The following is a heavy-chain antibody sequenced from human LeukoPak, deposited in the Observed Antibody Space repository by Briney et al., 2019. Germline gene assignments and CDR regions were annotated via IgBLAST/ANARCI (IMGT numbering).Heavy chain of an antibody. J-gene: IGHJ4*02. CDR3: ARDTSPYLVGATDY. V-gene: IGHV3-74*03. D-gene: IGHD1-26*01. Sequence: PGGSLRLSCAAAGFTFSSYWMHWVRQAPGKGLVWVSRINGDGSTTTYADSGKGRFTISRDNATNTLYLQMNSLRAEDTAVCYCARDTSPYLVGATDYWGQGTLVTVS. CDR2: INGDGSTT. CDR1: GFTFSSYW.